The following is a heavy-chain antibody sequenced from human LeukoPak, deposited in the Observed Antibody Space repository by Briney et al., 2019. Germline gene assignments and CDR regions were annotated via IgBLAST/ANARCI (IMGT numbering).Heavy chain of an antibody. D-gene: IGHD1-1*01. J-gene: IGHJ4*02. CDR2: INPTSGGT. CDR3: ARARVNYNFGIEY. CDR1: GYTFTGYY. Sequence: ASVKVSCKASGYTFTGYYIHWVRRAPGQGLEWMGWINPTSGGTNYAQKFQGRVTMTRDTSISTAYMEMSRLRSDDTAFYYCARARVNYNFGIEYWGQGTLVTVSS. V-gene: IGHV1-2*02.